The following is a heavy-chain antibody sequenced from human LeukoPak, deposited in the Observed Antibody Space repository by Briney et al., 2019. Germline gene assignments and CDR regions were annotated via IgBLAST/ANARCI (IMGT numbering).Heavy chain of an antibody. CDR3: AKEVVVIPRYFDL. V-gene: IGHV3-23*01. CDR1: GFTFSSYA. CDR2: ISGSGGSI. Sequence: GGSLRLSCAASGFTFSSYAMSWVRQAPGKGLEWVSDISGSGGSIYYADSVKGRFTISRDNSKNTLYLQMNSLRAEDTAVYYCAKEVVVIPRYFDLWGRGTLVTVSS. D-gene: IGHD3-22*01. J-gene: IGHJ2*01.